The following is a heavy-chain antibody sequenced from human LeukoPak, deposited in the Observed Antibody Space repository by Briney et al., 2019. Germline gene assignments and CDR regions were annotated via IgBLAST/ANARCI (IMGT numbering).Heavy chain of an antibody. D-gene: IGHD2-15*01. J-gene: IGHJ4*02. CDR3: ARDYVSGYCSGGSCYSDGGNFDY. CDR1: GFTFSSYS. V-gene: IGHV3-21*01. Sequence: GGSLRLSCAASGFTFSSYSMNWVRQAPGKGLEWVSSISSSSSYIYYADSVKGRFTISRDNAKSSLYLQMNSLRAEDTAVYYCARDYVSGYCSGGSCYSDGGNFDYWGQGTLVTVSS. CDR2: ISSSSSYI.